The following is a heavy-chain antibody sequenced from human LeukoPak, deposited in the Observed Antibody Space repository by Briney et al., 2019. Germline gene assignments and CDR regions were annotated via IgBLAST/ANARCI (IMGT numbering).Heavy chain of an antibody. D-gene: IGHD3-10*01. V-gene: IGHV3-23*01. CDR2: ISGSGRST. CDR1: GFTFSSYA. J-gene: IGHJ4*02. Sequence: GGSLRLSCAASGFTFSSYAMSWVCQTPGKGLEWVSGISGSGRSTYYGDSVKGRFTISRDNSKSTLYLQMNSLRADDTAVYYCAKVGTTMVRGVTSHYWGQGNLVTVSS. CDR3: AKVGTTMVRGVTSHY.